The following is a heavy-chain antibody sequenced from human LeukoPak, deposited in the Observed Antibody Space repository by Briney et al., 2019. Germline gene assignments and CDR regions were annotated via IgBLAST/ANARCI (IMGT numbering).Heavy chain of an antibody. Sequence: PWETLSLTCGVSGGSVSSTNWWTWIRQPPGKGLEWIGEVHLDGRTNFNPSLKSRLTMSVDLSENHVSLKLTSVTAADTAVYYCAREGGFYRPLDYSGQGTLGTVSS. D-gene: IGHD6-25*01. CDR3: AREGGFYRPLDY. V-gene: IGHV4-4*02. CDR1: GGSVSSTNW. CDR2: VHLDGRT. J-gene: IGHJ4*02.